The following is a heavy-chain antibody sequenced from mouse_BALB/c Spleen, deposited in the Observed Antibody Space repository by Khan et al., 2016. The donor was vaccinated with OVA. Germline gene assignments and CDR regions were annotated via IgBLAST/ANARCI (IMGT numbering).Heavy chain of an antibody. CDR1: GYSITSDYA. CDR2: ISYSGST. D-gene: IGHD2-3*01. J-gene: IGHJ4*01. CDR3: ARDGSRYNYAMDY. V-gene: IGHV3-2*02. Sequence: EVQLQESGPGLVKPSQSLSLTCTVTGYSITSDYAWNWIRQFPGNKLEWMGYISYSGSTSYNPSLKSRFSITRDTSKNQFFLQLNSVTTEDTATYYCARDGSRYNYAMDYGGQGTAVTVSS.